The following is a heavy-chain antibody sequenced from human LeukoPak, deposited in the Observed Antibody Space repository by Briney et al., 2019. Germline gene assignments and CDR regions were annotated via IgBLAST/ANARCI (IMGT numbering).Heavy chain of an antibody. D-gene: IGHD6-13*01. Sequence: ASVTVSCKTSGYTFTDYYIHWVRQAPGEGLDWMGWINPNSGGTDYEQKFQGRVALTRDSSISTAYMELSSLTSDDTAVYYCTRVERRAAAHAGNWFDPWGQGTLVTVSS. CDR2: INPNSGGT. V-gene: IGHV1-2*02. J-gene: IGHJ5*02. CDR3: TRVERRAAAHAGNWFDP. CDR1: GYTFTDYY.